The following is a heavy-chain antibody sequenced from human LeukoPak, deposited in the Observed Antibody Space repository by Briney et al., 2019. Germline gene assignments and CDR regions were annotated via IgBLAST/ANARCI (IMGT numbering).Heavy chain of an antibody. CDR2: ISWNSGSI. CDR3: AKAVWLTMVRGHFGY. Sequence: GRSLRLSCAASGFTFDDYAMHWVRHAPGRGLEWVSGISWNSGSIGYADSVKGRFTISRDNAKNSLYLQMNSLRAEDTALYYCAKAVWLTMVRGHFGYWGQGTLVTVSS. J-gene: IGHJ4*02. D-gene: IGHD3-10*01. V-gene: IGHV3-9*01. CDR1: GFTFDDYA.